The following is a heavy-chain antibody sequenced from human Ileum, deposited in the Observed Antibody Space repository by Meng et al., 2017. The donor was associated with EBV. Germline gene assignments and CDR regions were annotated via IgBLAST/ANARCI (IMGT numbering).Heavy chain of an antibody. Sequence: QGRMRESGPGLVKPSQTLSLTCTVSGGSISSSNYCWSSSRQPPGKGLEWSGHIYNSGSTYYNPSLKSRITISVDTSKNQFSCNLSSVTAADTAVYYCARGQKGYFDLWGRGTLVTVSS. V-gene: IGHV4-30-4*01. CDR3: ARGQKGYFDL. CDR1: GGSISSSNYC. J-gene: IGHJ2*01. CDR2: IYNSGST.